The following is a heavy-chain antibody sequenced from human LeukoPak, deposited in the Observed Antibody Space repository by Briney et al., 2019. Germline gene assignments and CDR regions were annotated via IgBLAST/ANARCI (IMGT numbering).Heavy chain of an antibody. V-gene: IGHV3-48*04. CDR2: IGSSGTTI. CDR1: GFTFSAYS. J-gene: IGHJ4*02. D-gene: IGHD6-19*01. Sequence: GGSLRLSCAASGFTFSAYSMTWVRQAPGKGLEWVSYIGSSGTTIYYADSVKGRFTISRDNTNNSVYLQMNSLRAEDTAVYYCARDDLRVAVAGTGIDYWGQGTLVTVSS. CDR3: ARDDLRVAVAGTGIDY.